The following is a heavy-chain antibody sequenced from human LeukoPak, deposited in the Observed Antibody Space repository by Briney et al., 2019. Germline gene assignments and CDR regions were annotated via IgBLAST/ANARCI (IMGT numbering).Heavy chain of an antibody. Sequence: GGSLRLSCAASGFTFSSYSMNWVRQAPGKGLEWVSSISSSSSYIYYADSVKGRFTISRDNSKNTLYLQMNSLRAEDTAVYYCARARYYYDSSGYSAYWGQGTLVTVSS. J-gene: IGHJ4*02. CDR2: ISSSSSYI. V-gene: IGHV3-21*01. CDR3: ARARYYYDSSGYSAY. D-gene: IGHD3-22*01. CDR1: GFTFSSYS.